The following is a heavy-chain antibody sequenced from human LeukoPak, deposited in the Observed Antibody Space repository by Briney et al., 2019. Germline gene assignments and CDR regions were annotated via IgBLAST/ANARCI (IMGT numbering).Heavy chain of an antibody. D-gene: IGHD3-22*01. Sequence: PGGSLRLSCAASGFTFSSTYMSWVRQAPGKGLEWVANIKQDGSEKYYVDSVKGRFTISRDNAKNSLYLQMNSLRAEDTAVYYCARVSDYYDSSGYDYWGQGTLVTVSS. CDR3: ARVSDYYDSSGYDY. V-gene: IGHV3-7*01. CDR1: GFTFSSTY. CDR2: IKQDGSEK. J-gene: IGHJ4*02.